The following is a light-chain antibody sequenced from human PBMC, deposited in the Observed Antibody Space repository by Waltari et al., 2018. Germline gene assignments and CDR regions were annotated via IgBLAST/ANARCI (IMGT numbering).Light chain of an antibody. Sequence: DIVMTQSPDSLAVSLGERATINCKSSQSVLYSSNNKNYLAWYQQKPGQLPKLLISWASTRESWVPDLFSGSGSGTDFTLTISSLQAEDVAVYYCQQYYSTPPTFGQGTKVEIK. V-gene: IGKV4-1*01. CDR2: WAS. J-gene: IGKJ1*01. CDR1: QSVLYSSNNKNY. CDR3: QQYYSTPPT.